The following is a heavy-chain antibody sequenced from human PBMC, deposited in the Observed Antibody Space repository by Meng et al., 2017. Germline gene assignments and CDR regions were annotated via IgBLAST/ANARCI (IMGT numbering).Heavy chain of an antibody. CDR1: GYTFTGYY. D-gene: IGHD3-9*01. J-gene: IGHJ4*02. CDR3: ARDHGYDILTGSPPGDY. CDR2: INPNSGGT. Sequence: VQLVQSGAEVKKPGASVKVSCKASGYTFTGYYMHWVRQAPGQGLEWMGWINPNSGGTNYAQKFQGRVTMTRDTSISTAYMEPSRLRSDDTAVYYCARDHGYDILTGSPPGDYWGQGTLVTVSS. V-gene: IGHV1-2*02.